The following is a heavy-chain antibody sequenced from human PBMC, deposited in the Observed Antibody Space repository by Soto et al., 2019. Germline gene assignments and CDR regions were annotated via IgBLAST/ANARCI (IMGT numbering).Heavy chain of an antibody. D-gene: IGHD6-19*01. CDR2: INHSGST. V-gene: IGHV4-34*01. CDR1: GGSFSGYY. J-gene: IGHJ4*02. CDR3: ASGPQWLVPYYFDY. Sequence: PSETLSLTCAVYGGSFSGYYWSWIRQPPGKGLEWIGEINHSGSTNYNPSLKSRVTISVDTSKNQFSLKLSSVTAADTAVYYCASGPQWLVPYYFDYWGQGTLVTVSS.